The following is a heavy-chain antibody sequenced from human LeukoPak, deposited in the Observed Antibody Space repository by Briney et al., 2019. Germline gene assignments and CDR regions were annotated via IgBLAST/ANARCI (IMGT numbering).Heavy chain of an antibody. V-gene: IGHV3-30*02. CDR1: GFTFSSYG. CDR3: AKEGPAGGRAFDI. CDR2: IRYDGSNK. D-gene: IGHD1-14*01. Sequence: PGGSLSLSCAASGFTFSSYGMHWVRQAPGKGLEWVAFIRYDGSNKYYADSVKGRFTISRDNSKNTLYLQMNGLRAEDTAVYYCAKEGPAGGRAFDIWGQGTMVTVSS. J-gene: IGHJ3*02.